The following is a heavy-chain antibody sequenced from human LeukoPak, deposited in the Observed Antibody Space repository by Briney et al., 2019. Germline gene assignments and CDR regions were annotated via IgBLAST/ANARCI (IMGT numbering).Heavy chain of an antibody. V-gene: IGHV4-4*02. CDR2: IYHSGST. CDR3: ARLRGYDILTGFNWFDP. Sequence: PSETLSLTCAVSGGSISSSNWWSWVRQPPGKGLEWIGEIYHSGSTNYNPSLKSRVTISVDKSKNQFSLKLSSVTAADTAVYYCARLRGYDILTGFNWFDPWGQGTLVTVSS. CDR1: GGSISSSNW. J-gene: IGHJ5*02. D-gene: IGHD3-9*01.